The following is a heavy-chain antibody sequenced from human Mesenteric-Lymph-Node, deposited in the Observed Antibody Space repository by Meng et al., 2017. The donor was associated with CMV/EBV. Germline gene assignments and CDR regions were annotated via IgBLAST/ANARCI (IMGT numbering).Heavy chain of an antibody. CDR1: GFTFSDHY. D-gene: IGHD2-21*01. V-gene: IGHV3-72*01. CDR2: SRNKANSYTT. J-gene: IGHJ4*02. CDR3: ARGGVVIASPIDY. Sequence: GESLKISCAASGFTFSDHYMDWVRQAPGKGLEWVGRSRNKANSYTTEYAASVKGRFTISRDDSKNSLYLQMNSLKTEDTAVYYCARGGVVIASPIDYWGQGTLVTVSS.